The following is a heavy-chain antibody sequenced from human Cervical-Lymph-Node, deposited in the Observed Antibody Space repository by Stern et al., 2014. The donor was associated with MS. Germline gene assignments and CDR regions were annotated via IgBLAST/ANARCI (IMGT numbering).Heavy chain of an antibody. CDR2: IYPYDSDT. CDR1: GYSFTIYY. CDR3: ARHVQGFDY. J-gene: IGHJ4*02. V-gene: IGHV5-51*01. Sequence: EVQLVESGAEVKKPGESLKISCKLSGYSFTIYYIAWVRQMPGKGLEWMGVIYPYDSDTTYSPSFQGQVTISADKSTTTASLQWSSLRASDTAMYYCARHVQGFDYWGQGTLVTVSS.